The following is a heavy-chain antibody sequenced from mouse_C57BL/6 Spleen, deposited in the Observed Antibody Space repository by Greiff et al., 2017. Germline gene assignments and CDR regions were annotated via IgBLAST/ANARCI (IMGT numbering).Heavy chain of an antibody. CDR1: GYTFTDYY. CDR3: AREGGLRFFDY. Sequence: QVQLKESGAELVRPGASVKLSCKASGYTFTDYYINWVKQRPGQGLEWIARIYPGSGNTYYNEKFKGKATLTAEKSSSTAYMQLSSLTSEDSAVYFCAREGGLRFFDYWGQGTTLTVSS. D-gene: IGHD1-1*01. J-gene: IGHJ2*01. V-gene: IGHV1-76*01. CDR2: IYPGSGNT.